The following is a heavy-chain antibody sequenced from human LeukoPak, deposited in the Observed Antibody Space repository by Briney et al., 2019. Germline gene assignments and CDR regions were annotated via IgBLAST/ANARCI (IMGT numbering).Heavy chain of an antibody. D-gene: IGHD3-22*01. CDR2: IYTIGNT. CDR3: ARSRYYHDSSSYYGFDH. CDR1: GGSISSYY. Sequence: KPSETLSLTCTVSGGSISSYYWSWIRQPAGKGLEWIGRIYTIGNTNYNPSLKSRVTMSVDTSKNQFSLKLNSVTAADTAVYYCARSRYYHDSSSYYGFDHWGQGTLVPVSS. J-gene: IGHJ4*02. V-gene: IGHV4-4*07.